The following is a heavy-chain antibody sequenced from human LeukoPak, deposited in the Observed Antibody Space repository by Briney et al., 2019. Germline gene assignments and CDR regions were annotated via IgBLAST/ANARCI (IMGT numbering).Heavy chain of an antibody. CDR3: ATDGGPFDN. CDR2: IKQDGSER. V-gene: IGHV3-7*01. CDR1: GFTFSSYS. J-gene: IGHJ4*02. Sequence: PGGSLRLSCAASGFTFSSYSMNWVRQAPGKGLEWVANIKQDGSERYYVDSVKGRFTISRDNAKNSVSLQMNSLRVEDTALYYCATDGGPFDNWGQGTLVAVSS.